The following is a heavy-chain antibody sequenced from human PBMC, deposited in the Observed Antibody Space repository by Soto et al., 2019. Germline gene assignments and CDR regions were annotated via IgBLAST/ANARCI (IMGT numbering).Heavy chain of an antibody. Sequence: QVQLQESGPGLVKPSQTLSLTCTVSGGSISSGGYYWSWIRQHPGKGLEWIGYIYYSGSTYYNPSRKSRVTISVDTSKNHFSLKLSSVTAADTAVYYCARERTTYYDFWSGYPKAYYYYGMDVWGQGTTVTVSS. CDR1: GGSISSGGYY. J-gene: IGHJ6*02. CDR2: IYYSGST. V-gene: IGHV4-31*03. CDR3: ARERTTYYDFWSGYPKAYYYYGMDV. D-gene: IGHD3-3*01.